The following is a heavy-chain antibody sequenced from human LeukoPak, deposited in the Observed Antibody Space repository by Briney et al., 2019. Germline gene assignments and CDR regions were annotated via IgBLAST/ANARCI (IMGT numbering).Heavy chain of an antibody. J-gene: IGHJ6*02. D-gene: IGHD2-15*01. CDR3: EKDSHLDV. V-gene: IGHV4-39*01. CDR2: IRSSGNS. CDR1: GGSISGTDLY. Sequence: PSEALSLPCTGSGGSISGTDLYWGWIRQLPGKGLEGIGNIRSSGNSFCNPSLKSRVTISVDTSKNQFSLKLSSVTAADTAVYYCEKDSHLDVWGQGTTVTVSS.